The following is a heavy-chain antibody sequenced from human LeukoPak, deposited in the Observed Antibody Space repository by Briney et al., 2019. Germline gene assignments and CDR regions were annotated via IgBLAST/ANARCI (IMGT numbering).Heavy chain of an antibody. D-gene: IGHD3-22*01. J-gene: IGHJ4*02. CDR3: ASVYYYDSSGYPL. CDR2: IIPIFNST. Sequence: SVKVSCKASGGTLSSYAISWVRQAPGQGLEWMGGIIPIFNSTNYAQKFQDRVTITADESTNTAYMEPSSLRSEDTAVYYCASVYYYDSSGYPLWGQGTLVTVSS. V-gene: IGHV1-69*13. CDR1: GGTLSSYA.